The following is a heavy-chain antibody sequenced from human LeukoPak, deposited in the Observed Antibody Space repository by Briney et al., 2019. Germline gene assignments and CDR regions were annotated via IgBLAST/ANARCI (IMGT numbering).Heavy chain of an antibody. D-gene: IGHD1-26*01. Sequence: GGSLRLSCTASGFTLSNYDMHWVRQAPGKGPEWVADISDDGGKKYYADSVKGRFTISRDSSKNTLDLQMNSLRAEDTGVYYCGREGRGRILDYWGQGTLVTVSS. CDR3: GREGRGRILDY. J-gene: IGHJ4*02. CDR2: ISDDGGKK. CDR1: GFTLSNYD. V-gene: IGHV3-30*03.